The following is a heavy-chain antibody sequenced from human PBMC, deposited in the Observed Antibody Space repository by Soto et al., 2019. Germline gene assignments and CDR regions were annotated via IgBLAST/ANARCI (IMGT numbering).Heavy chain of an antibody. J-gene: IGHJ3*02. Sequence: EVQLLESGAGLVQPGGSLRLSCAATGFILSNNAMSWVRQAPGKGLEWVSAISGSSGSTFYADSVKGRFTISRDNSKNTLYLQMNSLRAEDTALYYCAKNSGYYYDAFDIWGQGTMVTASS. V-gene: IGHV3-23*01. D-gene: IGHD3-22*01. CDR2: ISGSSGST. CDR1: GFILSNNA. CDR3: AKNSGYYYDAFDI.